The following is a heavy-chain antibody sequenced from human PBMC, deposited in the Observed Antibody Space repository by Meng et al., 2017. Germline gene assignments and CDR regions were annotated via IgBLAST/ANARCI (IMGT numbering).Heavy chain of an antibody. CDR3: ASELPGGPNYWYFDL. CDR1: GFTVSSNY. J-gene: IGHJ2*01. Sequence: EVQLVETGGGLIQPGGSLRLSCAASGFTVSSNYMSWVRQAPGKGLEWVSVIYSGGSTYYADSVKGRFTISRDNSKNTLYLQMNSLRAEDTAVYYCASELPGGPNYWYFDLWGRGTLVTVSS. D-gene: IGHD4-23*01. CDR2: IYSGGST. V-gene: IGHV3-53*05.